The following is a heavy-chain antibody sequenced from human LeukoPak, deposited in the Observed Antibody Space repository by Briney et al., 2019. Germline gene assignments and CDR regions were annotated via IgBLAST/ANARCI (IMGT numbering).Heavy chain of an antibody. CDR1: GGSINNYY. D-gene: IGHD3-22*01. Sequence: SETLSLTCTVSGGSINNYYWGWIRQPPGKGLEWIGYVFYRGSTNYNPSLKSRVTISVDTSKNQVSLNLSSVTAADTAVYYCARGRTYYDSSGYYFPDAFDIWGQGTMVTVSS. J-gene: IGHJ3*02. V-gene: IGHV4-59*01. CDR2: VFYRGST. CDR3: ARGRTYYDSSGYYFPDAFDI.